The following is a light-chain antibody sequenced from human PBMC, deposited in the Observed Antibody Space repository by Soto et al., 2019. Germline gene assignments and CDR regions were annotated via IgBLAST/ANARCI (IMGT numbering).Light chain of an antibody. J-gene: IGKJ4*01. Sequence: DIQLTQSPSSLSASVGDRVTITCRASQSIRSYVAWYQQKPGKVPERLIYATSTLQSGAPSRFSGSGSGPDFTLTISSLQPEDVATYYCHKYNHAPTFGGGTKVEIK. CDR2: ATS. CDR3: HKYNHAPT. V-gene: IGKV1-27*01. CDR1: QSIRSY.